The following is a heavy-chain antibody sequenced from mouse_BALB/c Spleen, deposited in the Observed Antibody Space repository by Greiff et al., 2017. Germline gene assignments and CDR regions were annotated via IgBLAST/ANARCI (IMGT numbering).Heavy chain of an antibody. CDR2: ISYDGSN. CDR1: GYSITSGYF. V-gene: IGHV3-6*02. Sequence: EVQLQQSGPGLVKPSQSLSLSCSVTGYSITSGYFWYWIRQFPGNKLEWMGYISYDGSNNYNPTLKNRIAITRDTSKNQFFLKLNSVTTEDTATYYCARGYEDAMDYWGQGTSVTVSS. D-gene: IGHD2-14*01. J-gene: IGHJ4*01. CDR3: ARGYEDAMDY.